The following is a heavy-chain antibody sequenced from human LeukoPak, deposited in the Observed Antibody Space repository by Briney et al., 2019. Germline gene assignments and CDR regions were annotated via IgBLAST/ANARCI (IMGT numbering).Heavy chain of an antibody. CDR1: GFIFSDHY. CDR3: VRNAYGSGTYLVLEH. CDR2: SKNKANSYTT. D-gene: IGHD3-10*01. Sequence: PGGSLRLSCAASGFIFSDHYMDWVRQAPGKGLEWVGRSKNKANSYTTEYAASVKGRFTISRDDSKNSLYLQMNSLKTEDTAMYYCVRNAYGSGTYLVLEHWGQGTPVTVSS. J-gene: IGHJ4*02. V-gene: IGHV3-72*01.